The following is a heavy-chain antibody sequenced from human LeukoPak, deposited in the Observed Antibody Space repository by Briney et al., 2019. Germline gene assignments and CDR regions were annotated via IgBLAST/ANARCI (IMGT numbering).Heavy chain of an antibody. J-gene: IGHJ5*02. V-gene: IGHV3-48*02. CDR1: GFTFSSYS. D-gene: IGHD3-22*01. CDR2: ISSSSSTI. CDR3: ARDLADYTDDSSGDHT. Sequence: GRSLRLSCAASGFTFSSYSMNWVRQAPGKGLEWVSYISSSSSTIYYADSVKGQFTISRDNAKNSLYLQMNSLRDEDTAVYYCARDLADYTDDSSGDHTWGQGTLVTVSS.